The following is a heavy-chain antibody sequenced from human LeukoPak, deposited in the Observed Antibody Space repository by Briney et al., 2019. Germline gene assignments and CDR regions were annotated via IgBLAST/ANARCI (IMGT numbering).Heavy chain of an antibody. V-gene: IGHV4-59*01. D-gene: IGHD2-2*01. CDR1: GGSISSYY. CDR2: IYYSGST. J-gene: IGHJ5*02. Sequence: SETLSLTCTVSGGSISSYYWSWIRQPPGKGLEWIGYIYYSGSTNYNPSLKSRVTISVDTSKNQFSLKLSSVTAADTAVYYCASSCSSTSRYGSDPWGQGTLVTVSS. CDR3: ASSCSSTSRYGSDP.